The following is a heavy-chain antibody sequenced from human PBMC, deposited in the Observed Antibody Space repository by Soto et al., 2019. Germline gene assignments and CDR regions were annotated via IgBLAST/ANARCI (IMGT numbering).Heavy chain of an antibody. Sequence: EVLLVESGGGLVQPGGSLRLSCTASGFSFSMYWMSWVRQAPGKGLEWVANIKEDGSQKYYVDSVKGRFTISRDNAKNSLFLQMNSLRVEDTALYYCANHHMGQRVTTSWGQGTLVTVSS. V-gene: IGHV3-7*01. J-gene: IGHJ5*02. CDR3: ANHHMGQRVTTS. D-gene: IGHD1-26*01. CDR1: GFSFSMYW. CDR2: IKEDGSQK.